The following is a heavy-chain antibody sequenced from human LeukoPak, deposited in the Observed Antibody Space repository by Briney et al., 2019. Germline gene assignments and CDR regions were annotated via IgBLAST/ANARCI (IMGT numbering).Heavy chain of an antibody. CDR1: GGTFSSYA. CDR3: ASPFGLTGTREYYFDY. Sequence: GASVKVSCKASGGTFSSYAISWVRQAPGQRLEWMGRIIPILGIANYAQKFQGRVTITADKSTSTAYMELSSLRSEDTAVYYCASPFGLTGTREYYFDYWGQGTLVTVSS. D-gene: IGHD1-7*01. V-gene: IGHV1-69*04. J-gene: IGHJ4*02. CDR2: IIPILGIA.